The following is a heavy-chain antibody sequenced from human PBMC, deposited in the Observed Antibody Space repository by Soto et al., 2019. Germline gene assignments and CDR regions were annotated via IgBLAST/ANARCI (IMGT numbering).Heavy chain of an antibody. Sequence: SETLSLTCTVSGGSISNYYWSWIRQPPWRGLEWIGHIFYSGSTNYNPTLKSRVTISVDTSKSQFSLKLSSVTAADTAVYYCAKDSGYNYGYFRWFDPWGQGTLVTVS. CDR1: GGSISNYY. V-gene: IGHV4-59*01. D-gene: IGHD5-18*01. J-gene: IGHJ5*02. CDR2: IFYSGST. CDR3: AKDSGYNYGYFRWFDP.